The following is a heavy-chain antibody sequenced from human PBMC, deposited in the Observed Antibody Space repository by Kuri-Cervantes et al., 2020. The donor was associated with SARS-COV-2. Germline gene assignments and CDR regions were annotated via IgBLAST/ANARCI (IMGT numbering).Heavy chain of an antibody. D-gene: IGHD3-3*01. CDR1: GFTFSSYG. V-gene: IGHV3-21*01. J-gene: IGHJ6*03. CDR3: ARAAYYDFWSGPDYYYYMDV. CDR2: ISSSSSYI. Sequence: GGSLRLSCAASGFTFSSYGMHWARQAPGKGLEWVSSISSSSSYIYYADSVKGRFTISRDNAKNSLYLQMNSLRAEDTAVYYCARAAYYDFWSGPDYYYYMDVWGKGTTVTVSS.